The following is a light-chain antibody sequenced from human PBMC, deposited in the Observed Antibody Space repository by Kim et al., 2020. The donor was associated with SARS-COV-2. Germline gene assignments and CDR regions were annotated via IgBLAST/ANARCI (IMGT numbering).Light chain of an antibody. J-gene: IGLJ2*01. V-gene: IGLV6-57*02. CDR1: SGSMACND. CDR2: EDN. CDR3: QSCDTTDWI. Sequence: GKTLTMSGTGSSGSMACNDGKWCQRRPGSVPTTVSYEDNQRPSGVPVRFSGYIDSSSNSASLTISGLRTEDEADYYCQSCDTTDWIFGGGTLLTVL.